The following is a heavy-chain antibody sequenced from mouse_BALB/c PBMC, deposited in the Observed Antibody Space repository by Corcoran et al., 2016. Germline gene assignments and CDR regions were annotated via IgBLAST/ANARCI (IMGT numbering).Heavy chain of an antibody. CDR3: ASLAY. CDR1: GFNIKDYY. J-gene: IGHJ3*01. CDR2: IDPENGNT. V-gene: IGHV14-1*02. Sequence: EVQLQQPGAEIVRPGALAKFSCKASGFNIKDYYMHWVKQRPEQGLEWIGWIDPENGNTIYAPKFQGKATITADTSSNTAYLQLSSLTSEDTAVYYCASLAYWGQGTLVTVSA.